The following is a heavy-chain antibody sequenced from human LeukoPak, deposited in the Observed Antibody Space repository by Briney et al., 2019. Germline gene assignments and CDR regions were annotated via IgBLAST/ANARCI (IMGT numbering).Heavy chain of an antibody. CDR1: GGSVSSGSYY. CDR2: IYYSGST. D-gene: IGHD3-9*01. CDR3: ARVGYYDILTGYFYYFDC. J-gene: IGHJ4*02. Sequence: SETLSLTRTVSGGSVSSGSYYWSWIRQPPGKGLEWTGYIYYSGSTNYNPSLKSRVTISVDTSTNQFSLKLSSVTAADTAVYYCARVGYYDILTGYFYYFDCWGQGTLVTVSS. V-gene: IGHV4-61*01.